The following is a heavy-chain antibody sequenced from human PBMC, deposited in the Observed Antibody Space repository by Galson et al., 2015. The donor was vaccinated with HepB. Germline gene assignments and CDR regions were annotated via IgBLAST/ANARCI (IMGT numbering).Heavy chain of an antibody. Sequence: SLRLSCAASGFTFSSYAMHWVRQAPGKGLEWVAVISYDGSNKYYADSVKGRFTISRDNSKNTLYLQMNSLRDEDTAVYYCAREEVMTFDYWGQGTLVTVSS. D-gene: IGHD2-21*01. CDR2: ISYDGSNK. J-gene: IGHJ4*02. V-gene: IGHV3-30-3*01. CDR3: AREEVMTFDY. CDR1: GFTFSSYA.